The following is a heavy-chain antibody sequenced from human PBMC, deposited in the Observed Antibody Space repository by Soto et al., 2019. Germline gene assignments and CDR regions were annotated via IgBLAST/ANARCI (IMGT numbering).Heavy chain of an antibody. J-gene: IGHJ5*02. CDR1: SGSISSSNW. CDR2: IYHSGST. Sequence: SETLSLTCAVSSGSISSSNWWSWVRQPPGKGLEWIGEIYHSGSTNYNPSLKSRVTISVDKSKNQFSLKLSSVTAADTAVYYCARLTVTTSSNWFDPWGQGTLVTVSS. CDR3: ARLTVTTSSNWFDP. V-gene: IGHV4-4*02. D-gene: IGHD4-4*01.